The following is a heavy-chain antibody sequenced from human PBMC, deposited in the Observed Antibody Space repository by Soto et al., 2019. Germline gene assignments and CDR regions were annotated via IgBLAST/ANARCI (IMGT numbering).Heavy chain of an antibody. D-gene: IGHD6-13*01. CDR2: ISGSGGST. CDR3: AKAGPFGSSWHHRTWYFDL. V-gene: IGHV3-23*01. CDR1: GFTFSSYA. Sequence: GGSLRLSCAASGFTFSSYAMSWVRQAPGKGLEWVSAISGSGGSTYYADSVKGRFTISRDNSKNTLYLQMNSLRAEDTAVYYCAKAGPFGSSWHHRTWYFDLWGRGTLVTVSS. J-gene: IGHJ2*01.